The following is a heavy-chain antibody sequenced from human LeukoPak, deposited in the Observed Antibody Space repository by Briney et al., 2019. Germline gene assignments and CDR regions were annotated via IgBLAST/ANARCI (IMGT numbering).Heavy chain of an antibody. CDR2: ISGSGGST. Sequence: GGSLRLSCAASGFTLSSYAMSWVRQAPGKGLEWVSAISGSGGSTYYADSVKGRFTISRDNSKNTLYLQMNSLRAEDTAVYYCAKTRLQQTDYYFDYWGQGTLVTVSS. V-gene: IGHV3-23*01. CDR3: AKTRLQQTDYYFDY. J-gene: IGHJ4*02. CDR1: GFTLSSYA. D-gene: IGHD5-24*01.